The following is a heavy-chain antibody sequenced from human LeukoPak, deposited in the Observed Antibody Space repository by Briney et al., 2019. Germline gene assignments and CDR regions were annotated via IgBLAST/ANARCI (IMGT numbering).Heavy chain of an antibody. CDR3: ARGLRFLEWLLLDYYYGMDV. V-gene: IGHV1-8*01. D-gene: IGHD3-3*01. CDR2: MNPNSGNT. CDR1: GYTFTSYD. J-gene: IGHJ6*02. Sequence: ASVKVSCKASGYTFTSYDINWVRQATGQGLEWMGWMNPNSGNTGYAQKFQGRVTMTRNTSISTAYMELSSPRSEDTAVYYCARGLRFLEWLLLDYYYGMDVWGQGTTVTVSS.